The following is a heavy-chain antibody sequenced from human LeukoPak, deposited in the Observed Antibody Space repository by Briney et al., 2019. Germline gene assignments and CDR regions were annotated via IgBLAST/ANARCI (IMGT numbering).Heavy chain of an antibody. J-gene: IGHJ4*02. Sequence: GGSLRLSCAASEFTFNSYGMHWVRQAPGKGLEWVAFIRYDGSSKYYADSVKGRFTVSRDNSRNTLYLQMNSLRAEDTAVYYCAKDLAGWNAPGYWGQGTLVTVSS. CDR1: EFTFNSYG. V-gene: IGHV3-30*02. CDR2: IRYDGSSK. CDR3: AKDLAGWNAPGY. D-gene: IGHD1-1*01.